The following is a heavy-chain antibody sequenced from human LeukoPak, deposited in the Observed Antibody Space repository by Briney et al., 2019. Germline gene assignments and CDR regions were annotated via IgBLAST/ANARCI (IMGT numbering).Heavy chain of an antibody. CDR2: ISSGSSYI. CDR1: GFTFSSYS. CDR3: AGFNYDFPPGEDY. D-gene: IGHD3-3*01. V-gene: IGHV3-21*01. J-gene: IGHJ4*02. Sequence: PGGSLRLSCAASGFTFSSYSMNWVRQAPGKGLEWVSSISSGSSYIYYADSVKGRFTISRDNAKNSLYLQMNSLRAEDTAVYYCAGFNYDFPPGEDYWGQGTLVTVSS.